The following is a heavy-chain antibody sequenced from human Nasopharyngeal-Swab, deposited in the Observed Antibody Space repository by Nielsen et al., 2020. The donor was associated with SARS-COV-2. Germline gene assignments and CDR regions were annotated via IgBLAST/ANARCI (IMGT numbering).Heavy chain of an antibody. CDR3: ARIGFPGWDY. V-gene: IGHV3-7*01. D-gene: IGHD2-15*01. CDR2: IKQDGSEK. Sequence: GESLKISCAASGFTFSNYAMGWVRQAPGKGLEWVANIKQDGSEKYYVDSVKGRFTISRDNAKNSLYLQMNSLRAEDTAVYYCARIGFPGWDYWGQGTLVTVSS. CDR1: GFTFSNYA. J-gene: IGHJ4*02.